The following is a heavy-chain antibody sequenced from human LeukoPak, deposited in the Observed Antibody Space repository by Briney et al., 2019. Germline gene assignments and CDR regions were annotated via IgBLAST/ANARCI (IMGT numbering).Heavy chain of an antibody. CDR2: INHSGST. CDR1: GGSISSGGYS. D-gene: IGHD3-9*01. V-gene: IGHV4-30-2*01. J-gene: IGHJ5*02. Sequence: SQTLSLTCAVSGGSISSGGYSWSWIRQPPGKGLEWIGEINHSGSTNYNPSLKSRVTISVDTSKNQFSLKLSSVTAADTAVYYCARRQILTIFRTFDPWGQGTLVTVSS. CDR3: ARRQILTIFRTFDP.